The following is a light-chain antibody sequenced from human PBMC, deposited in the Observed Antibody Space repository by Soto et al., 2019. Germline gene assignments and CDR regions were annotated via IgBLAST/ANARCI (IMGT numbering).Light chain of an antibody. V-gene: IGLV2-23*02. CDR3: CSYAGSNTWV. Sequence: QSALTQPASVSGSPGQSITISCTGTSSDVGSYKLVSWYQQHPGKAPKLMISEVTKRPSGVSTGFSGSKSGNTASLTISGLQPEDESDYYCCSYAGSNTWVFGGGTKVTVL. J-gene: IGLJ3*02. CDR2: EVT. CDR1: SSDVGSYKL.